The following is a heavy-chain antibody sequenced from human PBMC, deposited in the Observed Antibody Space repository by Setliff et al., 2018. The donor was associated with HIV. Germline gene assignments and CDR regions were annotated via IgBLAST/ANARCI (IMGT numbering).Heavy chain of an antibody. CDR1: GGSFSGYY. Sequence: SETLSLTCAVYGGSFSGYYWGWIRQPPGKGLEWIGSVSYNGPTYHNPSLKSRVASFIDTSKNHFSLYLNSVTAADTAVYYCARHVSPEYSDYAHWYFDLWGRGTLVTVSS. CDR2: VSYNGPT. CDR3: ARHVSPEYSDYAHWYFDL. J-gene: IGHJ2*01. V-gene: IGHV4-34*01. D-gene: IGHD5-12*01.